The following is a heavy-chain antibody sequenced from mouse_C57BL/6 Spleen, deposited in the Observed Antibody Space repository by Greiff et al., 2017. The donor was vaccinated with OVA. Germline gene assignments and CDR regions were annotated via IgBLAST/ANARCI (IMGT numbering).Heavy chain of an antibody. Sequence: EVQLVESGEGLVKPGGSLKLSCAASGFTFSSYAMSWVRQTPEKRLEWVAYISSGGDYIYYADTVKGRFTISRDNARNTLYLQMSSLKSEDTAMYYCTRGGSTVVANWYFDVWGTGTTVTVSS. CDR2: ISSGGDYI. V-gene: IGHV5-9-1*02. J-gene: IGHJ1*03. D-gene: IGHD1-1*01. CDR1: GFTFSSYA. CDR3: TRGGSTVVANWYFDV.